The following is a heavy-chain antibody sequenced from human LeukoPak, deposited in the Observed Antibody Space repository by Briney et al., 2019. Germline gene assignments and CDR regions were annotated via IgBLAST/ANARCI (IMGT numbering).Heavy chain of an antibody. CDR3: ARGANNWNYRSYFDF. CDR1: GFSFSAYG. CDR2: AWYDGSTK. V-gene: IGHV3-33*01. J-gene: IGHJ4*02. Sequence: GSLRLSFAASGFSFSAYGMHWVRQAPGKGLQWVAVAWYDGSTKYYEDSVKGRFTISRDNSKNTLYLQMNSLRAEDTAVYYCARGANNWNYRSYFDFRGQGTLVTVSS. D-gene: IGHD1-7*01.